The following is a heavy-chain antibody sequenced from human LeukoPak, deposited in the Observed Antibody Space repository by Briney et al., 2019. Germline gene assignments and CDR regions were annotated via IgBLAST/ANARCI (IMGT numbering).Heavy chain of an antibody. V-gene: IGHV1-69*02. CDR2: IIPILGIA. CDR1: GGTFSSYT. CDR3: ARAAVLDSPHFDY. J-gene: IGHJ4*02. D-gene: IGHD1-1*01. Sequence: SVKVSCKASGGTFSSYTISWVRQAPGQGLEWMGRIIPILGIANYAQKFQGRVTITADKSTSTAYMELSSLRSEDTAVYYRARAAVLDSPHFDYWGQGTLVTVSS.